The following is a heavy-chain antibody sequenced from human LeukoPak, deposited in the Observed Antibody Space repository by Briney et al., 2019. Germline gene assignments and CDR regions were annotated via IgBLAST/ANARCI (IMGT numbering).Heavy chain of an antibody. CDR2: ISSNGGST. CDR1: GFTFSSYA. CDR3: VKDTNDMNY. D-gene: IGHD3-9*01. Sequence: GGSLRLSCSASGFTFSSYAMHWVRQAPGKGLEYVSDISSNGGSTYYADSVKCRFTISRDNSKNTLYLQMSSLRAEDTAVYYCVKDTNDMNYWGQGTLVTVSS. V-gene: IGHV3-64D*06. J-gene: IGHJ4*02.